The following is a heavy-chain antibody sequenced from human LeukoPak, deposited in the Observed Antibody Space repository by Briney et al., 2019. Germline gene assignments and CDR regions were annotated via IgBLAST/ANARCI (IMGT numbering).Heavy chain of an antibody. D-gene: IGHD3-10*01. CDR1: GFTFSSYG. CDR3: AKDTMVYYYYGMDV. V-gene: IGHV3-30*18. Sequence: GGSLRLSCAASGFTFSSYGMHWVRQAPGKGLEWVAVISYDGSNKYYADSVKGRFTISRDNSKNTLYLQMNSLRAEDTAVYYCAKDTMVYYYYGMDVWGQGTTVTVSS. J-gene: IGHJ6*02. CDR2: ISYDGSNK.